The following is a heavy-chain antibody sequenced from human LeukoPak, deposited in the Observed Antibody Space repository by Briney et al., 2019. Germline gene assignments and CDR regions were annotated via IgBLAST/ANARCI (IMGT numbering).Heavy chain of an antibody. V-gene: IGHV4-61*02. CDR1: GGSISSGSYY. D-gene: IGHD2-2*01. J-gene: IGHJ4*02. Sequence: PSETLSLTCTVSGGSISSGSYYWSWIRRPTGKGLEWIGRIYTSGSTNYNPSLKSRVTISVDTSKNQFSLKLSSVTAADTAVYYCAREECSSTSCYPSDYWGQGTLVTVSS. CDR3: AREECSSTSCYPSDY. CDR2: IYTSGST.